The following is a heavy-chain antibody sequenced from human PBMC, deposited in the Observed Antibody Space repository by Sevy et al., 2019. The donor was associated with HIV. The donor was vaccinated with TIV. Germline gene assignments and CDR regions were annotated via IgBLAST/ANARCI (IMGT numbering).Heavy chain of an antibody. CDR3: ARARVATIPNWFDP. CDR2: TYSSGRP. D-gene: IGHD5-12*01. CDR1: GGSISSGDYY. J-gene: IGHJ5*02. Sequence: SETLSLTCTVSGGSISSGDYYWSWIRQPPGKGLEGIGYTYSSGRPYSNPSLRSQVTIPVDTSKNQFSLKLSPVTAADTAVYYCARARVATIPNWFDPWGQGTLVTVSS. V-gene: IGHV4-30-4*01.